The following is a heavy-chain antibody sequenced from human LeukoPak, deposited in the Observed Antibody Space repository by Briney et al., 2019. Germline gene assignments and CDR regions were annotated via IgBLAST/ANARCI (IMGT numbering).Heavy chain of an antibody. J-gene: IGHJ4*02. CDR1: GYTFTSYG. V-gene: IGHV1-18*01. CDR2: ISAYNGNT. Sequence: ASVKVSCKASGYTFTSYGISWVRQAPGQGLEWMGWISAYNGNTNYAQKLQGRVTITADKSTSTAYMELSSLRSEDTAVYYCARGKNTVVIDYWGQGTLVTVSS. D-gene: IGHD2-21*01. CDR3: ARGKNTVVIDY.